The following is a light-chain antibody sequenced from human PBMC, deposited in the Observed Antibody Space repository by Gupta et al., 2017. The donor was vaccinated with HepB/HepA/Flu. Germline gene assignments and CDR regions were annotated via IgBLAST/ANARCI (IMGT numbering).Light chain of an antibody. CDR3: CAYVGRSSWV. J-gene: IGLJ3*02. Sequence: QSALNKPASVSGSPGPSITIRLTGTSSEPRNYYLVSWYQQFPDKAPKLIIYEVDKRPSGVSNRFSGSKSGNTASLTISGLQAEDESQYYCCAYVGRSSWVFGEGTRLTVL. V-gene: IGLV2-23*02. CDR1: SSEPRNYYL. CDR2: EVD.